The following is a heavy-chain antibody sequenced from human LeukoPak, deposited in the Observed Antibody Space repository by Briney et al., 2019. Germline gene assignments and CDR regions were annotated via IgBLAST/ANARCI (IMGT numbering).Heavy chain of an antibody. D-gene: IGHD3-22*01. J-gene: IGHJ4*02. Sequence: SETLSLTCAVSGYSISSGYYWGWIRQPPGKGLEWIGNIYHSGSTYYNPSLKSRVTISVDTSKNQFSLKLSSVTAADTAVYYCARMGSSGYYYQAFHYCGQGTLVTVSS. CDR3: ARMGSSGYYYQAFHY. V-gene: IGHV4-38-2*01. CDR1: GYSISSGYY. CDR2: IYHSGST.